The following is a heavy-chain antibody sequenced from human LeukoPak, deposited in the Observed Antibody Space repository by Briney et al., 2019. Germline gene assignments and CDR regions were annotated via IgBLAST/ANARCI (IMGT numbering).Heavy chain of an antibody. J-gene: IGHJ4*02. CDR1: GDSISSYY. Sequence: SETLSLTCTVSGDSISSYYWSWIRQPAGKGLEWIGRIYTSGSTNYNPSLKSRVTMSVDTSKNQFSLKLSSVTAADTAVYYCARDLLTYYYDSSGYFDYWGQGTLVTVSS. CDR2: IYTSGST. V-gene: IGHV4-4*07. D-gene: IGHD3-22*01. CDR3: ARDLLTYYYDSSGYFDY.